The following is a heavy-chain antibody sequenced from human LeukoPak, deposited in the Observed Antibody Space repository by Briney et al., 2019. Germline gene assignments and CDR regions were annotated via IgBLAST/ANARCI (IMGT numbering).Heavy chain of an antibody. CDR2: IIPIFGTA. Sequence: SVKVSCKASGYTFTSYAMNWVRQAPGQGLEWMGGIIPIFGTANYAQKFQGRVTITADESTSTAYMELSSLRSEDTAVYYCARGVGYCSGGSCYSWNYFDYWGQGTLVTVSS. J-gene: IGHJ4*02. D-gene: IGHD2-15*01. CDR3: ARGVGYCSGGSCYSWNYFDY. CDR1: GYTFTSYA. V-gene: IGHV1-69*13.